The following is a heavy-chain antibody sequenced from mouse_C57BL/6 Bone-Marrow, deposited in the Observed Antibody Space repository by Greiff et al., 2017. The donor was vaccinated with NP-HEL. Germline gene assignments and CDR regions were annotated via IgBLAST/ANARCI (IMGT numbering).Heavy chain of an antibody. CDR3: ARRNYGNYFYWYFDV. D-gene: IGHD2-1*01. CDR1: GFTFSDYG. J-gene: IGHJ1*03. V-gene: IGHV5-15*04. Sequence: DVQLVESGGGLVQPGGSLKLSCAASGFTFSDYGMAWVRQAPRKGPEWVAFISNLAYSIYYADTVTGRFTISRENAKNTLYLEMSSLRSEDTAMYYCARRNYGNYFYWYFDVWGTGTTVTVSS. CDR2: ISNLAYSI.